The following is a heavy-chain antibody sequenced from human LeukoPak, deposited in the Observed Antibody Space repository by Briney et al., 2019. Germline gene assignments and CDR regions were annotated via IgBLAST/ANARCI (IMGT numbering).Heavy chain of an antibody. CDR1: GGSISSYY. CDR3: ARLTYSSGWYSEYYYYGMDV. Sequence: MPSETLSLTCTVSGGSISSYYWSWIRQPPGKGLEWIGYIYYSGSTNYNPSLKSRVTISVDTSKNQFSLKLSSVTAADTAVYYCARLTYSSGWYSEYYYYGMDVWGQGTTVTVSS. D-gene: IGHD6-19*01. CDR2: IYYSGST. V-gene: IGHV4-59*01. J-gene: IGHJ6*02.